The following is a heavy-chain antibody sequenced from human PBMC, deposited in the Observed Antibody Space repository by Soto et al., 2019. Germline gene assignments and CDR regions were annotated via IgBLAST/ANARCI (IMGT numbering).Heavy chain of an antibody. CDR3: ARGELEPTSIFDI. D-gene: IGHD1-1*01. CDR2: IYYSGST. V-gene: IGHV4-61*01. CDR1: GGSVSSGSYY. Sequence: SETLSLTCTVSGGSVSSGSYYWSWIRQPPGKGLEWIGYIYYSGSTNYNPSLKSRVTISVDTSKNQFSLKLSSVTAADTAVYYCARGELEPTSIFDIWGQGTMVTVSS. J-gene: IGHJ3*02.